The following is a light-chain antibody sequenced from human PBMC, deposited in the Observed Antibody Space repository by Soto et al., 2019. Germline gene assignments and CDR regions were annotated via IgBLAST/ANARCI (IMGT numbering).Light chain of an antibody. CDR2: KAS. V-gene: IGKV1-5*03. Sequence: DIQMTQSPSTLSASIGDGVTITCRASQTIDTWLAWYQQKPGKAPKLLIYKASSLQTGVPSRFSGSGSGTEFTLTISSLQPDDFATYYCQHYSSYSRTFGQGTKVEVK. J-gene: IGKJ1*01. CDR1: QTIDTW. CDR3: QHYSSYSRT.